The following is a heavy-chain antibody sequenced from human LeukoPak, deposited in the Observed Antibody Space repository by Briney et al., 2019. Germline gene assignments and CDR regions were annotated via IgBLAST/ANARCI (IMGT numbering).Heavy chain of an antibody. V-gene: IGHV4-59*12. CDR1: AGSISSYY. D-gene: IGHD3-22*01. CDR2: IHDSGST. J-gene: IGHJ4*02. CDR3: ARTYYYDSSGYYRYFDY. Sequence: SETLSHTCTVSAGSISSYYWSWIRQPPGKGLEWIGYIHDSGSTSYNASLKSRVTISKETSKNRFSLKLSSVTAADTAVYYCARTYYYDSSGYYRYFDYWGQGTLVTVSS.